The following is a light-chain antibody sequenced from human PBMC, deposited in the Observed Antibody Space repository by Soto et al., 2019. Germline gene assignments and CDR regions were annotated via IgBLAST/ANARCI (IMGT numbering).Light chain of an antibody. V-gene: IGLV2-14*01. J-gene: IGLJ3*02. Sequence: QSVLTQPASVSGSPGQSITISCTGTSSDVGGYNYVSWYQQHPGKAPKRMIYEVSNRPSGVSNRFSGAKSGNTASLTISGLQAEDEADYYCSSYTSTSTLVFCGGTTVTV. CDR3: SSYTSTSTLV. CDR1: SSDVGGYNY. CDR2: EVS.